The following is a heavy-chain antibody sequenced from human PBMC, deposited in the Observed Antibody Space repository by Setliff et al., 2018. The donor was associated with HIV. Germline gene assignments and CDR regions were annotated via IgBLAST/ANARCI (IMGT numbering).Heavy chain of an antibody. J-gene: IGHJ4*02. CDR3: ARGGGYYAPLVY. D-gene: IGHD3-22*01. V-gene: IGHV4-59*01. CDR2: VSHSGST. CDR1: SGSISYYY. Sequence: SETLSLTCNVSSGSISYYYWSWVRQPPGRGLEWIGYVSHSGSTSYNPSLNSRVTTSVDTSRDQFSLKLSSVTAADTAVYYCARGGGYYAPLVYWGQGTLVTVSS.